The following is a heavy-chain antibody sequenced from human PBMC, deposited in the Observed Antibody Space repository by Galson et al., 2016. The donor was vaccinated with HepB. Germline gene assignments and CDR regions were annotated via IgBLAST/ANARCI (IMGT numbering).Heavy chain of an antibody. CDR3: TLDSSGYYGFDM. D-gene: IGHD3-22*01. CDR1: GFTFTSSA. CDR2: IVVDSGST. Sequence: SVKVSCKASGFTFTSSAVQWVRQARGQRLEWIGWIVVDSGSTNFAQMFQERVTITRDMSTSTAYMELSSLRSEDTAVYYRTLDSSGYYGFDMWGPGTMVTVSS. J-gene: IGHJ3*02. V-gene: IGHV1-58*01.